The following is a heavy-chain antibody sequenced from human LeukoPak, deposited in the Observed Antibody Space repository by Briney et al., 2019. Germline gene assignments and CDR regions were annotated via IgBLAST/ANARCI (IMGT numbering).Heavy chain of an antibody. CDR2: ISYDGSNK. Sequence: PGGSLRLSCEASGFTFSSYAMHWVRQAPGKGLEWVAVISYDGSNKYYADSVKGRFTISRDNSKNTLYLQMNSLRAEDTAVYYCARESVAGNRDFDYWGQGTLVTVSS. CDR3: ARESVAGNRDFDY. J-gene: IGHJ4*02. V-gene: IGHV3-30-3*01. CDR1: GFTFSSYA. D-gene: IGHD6-19*01.